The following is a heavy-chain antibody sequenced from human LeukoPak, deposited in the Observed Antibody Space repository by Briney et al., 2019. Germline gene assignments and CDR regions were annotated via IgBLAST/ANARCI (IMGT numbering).Heavy chain of an antibody. D-gene: IGHD6-6*01. CDR1: GYTFTDYY. V-gene: IGHV1-69-2*01. Sequence: ATVKISCKVSGYTFTDYYMHWVQQAPGKGLEWMGLVDPEDGETIYAEKSQGRVTITADTSTDTAYMELSSLRSEDTAVYYCARDGGIAARPHYYYYMDVWGKGTTVTVSS. J-gene: IGHJ6*03. CDR3: ARDGGIAARPHYYYYMDV. CDR2: VDPEDGET.